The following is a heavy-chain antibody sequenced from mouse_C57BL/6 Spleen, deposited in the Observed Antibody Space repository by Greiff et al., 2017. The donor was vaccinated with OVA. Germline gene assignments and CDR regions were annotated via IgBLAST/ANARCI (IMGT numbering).Heavy chain of an antibody. D-gene: IGHD1-1*01. CDR2: ISNLAYSI. CDR1: GFTFSDYG. CDR3: ARRGVVATGGAMDY. J-gene: IGHJ4*01. Sequence: EVMLVESGGGLVQPGGSLKLSCAASGFTFSDYGMAWVRQAPRKGPEWVAFISNLAYSIYYADTVTGRFTISRENAKNTLYLEMSSLRSEDTAMYYCARRGVVATGGAMDYWGQGTSVTVSS. V-gene: IGHV5-15*01.